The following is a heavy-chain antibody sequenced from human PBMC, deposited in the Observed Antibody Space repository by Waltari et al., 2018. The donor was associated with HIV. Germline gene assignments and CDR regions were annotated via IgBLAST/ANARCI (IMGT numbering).Heavy chain of an antibody. CDR1: GGSFSSYA. CDR2: IIPSFATT. Sequence: QVQLVQSGAEVKKPGSSVKVSCKASGGSFSSYAISWLRPAPGQVLEWMGGIIPSFATTNYAKKCQGRVTITADESTNTAYMEVGSLRSEDTAVYYWARPEEFGGPEWAFDIWGQGTMVTVSS. D-gene: IGHD2-8*01. J-gene: IGHJ3*02. V-gene: IGHV1-69*01. CDR3: ARPEEFGGPEWAFDI.